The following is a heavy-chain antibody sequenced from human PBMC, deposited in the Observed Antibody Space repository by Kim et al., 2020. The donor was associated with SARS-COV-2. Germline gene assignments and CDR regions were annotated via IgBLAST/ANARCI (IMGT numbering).Heavy chain of an antibody. CDR2: ISGSGGST. CDR1: GFTFSSYA. Sequence: GGSLRLSCAASGFTFSSYAMSWVRQAPGKGLEWVSAISGSGGSTYYADSVKGRFTISRDNSKNTLYLQMNSLRAEDTAVYYCAKDLWHDSSGYQDAFDIWGQGTMVTVSS. CDR3: AKDLWHDSSGYQDAFDI. V-gene: IGHV3-23*01. D-gene: IGHD3-22*01. J-gene: IGHJ3*02.